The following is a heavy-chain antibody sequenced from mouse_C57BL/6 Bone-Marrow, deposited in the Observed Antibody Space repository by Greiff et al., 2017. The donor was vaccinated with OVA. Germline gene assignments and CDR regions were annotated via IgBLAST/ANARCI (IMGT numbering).Heavy chain of an antibody. D-gene: IGHD2-5*01. CDR2: ISSGGSYT. CDR1: GFTFSSYG. V-gene: IGHV5-6*02. CDR3: ARPSYYSNPYYFDY. Sequence: DVMLVESGGDLVKPGGSLKLSCAASGFTFSSYGMSWVRQTPDKRLEWVATISSGGSYTYYPDSVKGRFTISRDNAKNTLYLQMSSLKSEDTAMYYCARPSYYSNPYYFDYWGQGTTLTVSS. J-gene: IGHJ2*01.